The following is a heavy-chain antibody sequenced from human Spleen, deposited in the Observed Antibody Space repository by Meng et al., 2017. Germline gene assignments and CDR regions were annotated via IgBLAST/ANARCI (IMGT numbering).Heavy chain of an antibody. J-gene: IGHJ5*02. CDR1: GYSISSGYY. CDR3: ARENFNSGWYWFDP. V-gene: IGHV4-38-2*02. D-gene: IGHD6-19*01. CDR2: IHHSGST. Sequence: SETLSLTCTVSGYSISSGYYWGWIRQPPGKGLEWIGNIHHSGSTNYNPSLKSPVTMSVDTSKNQFSLKLYSVTAADTAVYYCARENFNSGWYWFDPWGQGTLVTVSS.